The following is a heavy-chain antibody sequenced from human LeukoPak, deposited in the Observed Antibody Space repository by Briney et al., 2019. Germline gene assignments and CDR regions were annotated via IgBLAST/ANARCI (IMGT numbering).Heavy chain of an antibody. Sequence: ASVKVSCKASGYTFTDYYLHWLRQAPGQGLECMGWINPNSGGTNYAQKFQGRVTMTTDTSIGTAYMELNRLKSDDTAVYYCARAGYSGQPAWGQGTLVTVSS. D-gene: IGHD5-12*01. CDR2: INPNSGGT. CDR3: ARAGYSGQPA. V-gene: IGHV1-2*02. J-gene: IGHJ5*02. CDR1: GYTFTDYY.